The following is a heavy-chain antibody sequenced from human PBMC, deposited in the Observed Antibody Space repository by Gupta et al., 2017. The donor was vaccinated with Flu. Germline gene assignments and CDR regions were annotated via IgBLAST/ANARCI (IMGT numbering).Heavy chain of an antibody. CDR3: ASSELGDKFTIDF. D-gene: IGHD3-3*02. V-gene: IGHV4-59*01. CDR1: YY. CDR2: VYNTGST. Sequence: YYWAWIRQPPGKRLEWIGYVYNTGSTNYNPSLKSRVSLSVDTSKSQFSLKLRSVTAADTAIYYCASSELGDKFTIDFWGQGTLVTVSS. J-gene: IGHJ4*02.